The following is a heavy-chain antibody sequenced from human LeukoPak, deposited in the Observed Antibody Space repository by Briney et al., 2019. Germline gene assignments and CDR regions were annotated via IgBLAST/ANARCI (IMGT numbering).Heavy chain of an antibody. Sequence: SETLSLTCVVYGGSFSGYYWSWIRQPPGKGREWIGEINHSGSTNYNPSLKSRVTISVDTSKNQFSLKLSSVTAAVTAVYYCARSADDSSGYYSGFDYWGQGTLVTVSS. J-gene: IGHJ4*02. V-gene: IGHV4-34*01. CDR1: GGSFSGYY. CDR3: ARSADDSSGYYSGFDY. CDR2: INHSGST. D-gene: IGHD3-22*01.